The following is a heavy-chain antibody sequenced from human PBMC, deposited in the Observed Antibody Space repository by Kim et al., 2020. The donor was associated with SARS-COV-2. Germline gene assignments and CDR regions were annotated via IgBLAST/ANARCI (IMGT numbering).Heavy chain of an antibody. V-gene: IGHV4-31*03. CDR2: ISYSGST. Sequence: SETLSLTCTVSGGSVSSGAYYWNWIRQHPGKGLEWIGSISYSGSTYYNPSLNTRLTMSVDTSKNQFSLKLSSVTAADTAVYYCARDPARGRYYFDCWGQGTLVAASS. J-gene: IGHJ4*02. D-gene: IGHD1-26*01. CDR1: GGSVSSGAYY. CDR3: ARDPARGRYYFDC.